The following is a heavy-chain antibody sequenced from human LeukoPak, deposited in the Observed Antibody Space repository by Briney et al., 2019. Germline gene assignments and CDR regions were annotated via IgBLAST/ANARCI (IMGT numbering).Heavy chain of an antibody. V-gene: IGHV3-9*01. CDR3: AKDFSPSDGGFDY. D-gene: IGHD5-24*01. CDR2: ISWNSGSI. J-gene: IGHJ4*02. CDR1: GFTFDDYA. Sequence: GGSLRLSCAASGFTFDDYAMHWVRQAPGKGLEWVSGISWNSGSIGYADSVKGRFTISRDNAKNSLYLQMNRLRAEDTALYYCAKDFSPSDGGFDYWGQGTLVTVSS.